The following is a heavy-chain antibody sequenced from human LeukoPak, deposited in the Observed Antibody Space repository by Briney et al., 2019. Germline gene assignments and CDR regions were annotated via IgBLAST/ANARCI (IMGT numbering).Heavy chain of an antibody. CDR2: INPSGGST. Sequence: ASVKVSCKASGYTFTSYGISWVRQAPGQGLEWMGIINPSGGSTSYAQKFQGRVTMTRNTSISTAYMELSSLRSEDTAVYYCARALGYYHAFDIWGQGTMVTVSS. V-gene: IGHV1-46*01. J-gene: IGHJ3*02. CDR1: GYTFTSYG. CDR3: ARALGYYHAFDI. D-gene: IGHD3-16*01.